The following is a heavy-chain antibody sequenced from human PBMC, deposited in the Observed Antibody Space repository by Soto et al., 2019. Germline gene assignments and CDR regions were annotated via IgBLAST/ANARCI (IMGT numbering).Heavy chain of an antibody. CDR3: ARTIVGGVVHAFDF. Sequence: EVQLLESGGGLVQPGGSLRLSCAASGFTFSSYAMNWVRQAPGQGLEWVATVSDSGGSTYYADSVQGRFTISRDNSKNTLFLQMNSLGAEDTAIYYCARTIVGGVVHAFDFWGQGTLVTVSS. V-gene: IGHV3-23*01. D-gene: IGHD1-26*01. CDR1: GFTFSSYA. CDR2: VSDSGGST. J-gene: IGHJ4*02.